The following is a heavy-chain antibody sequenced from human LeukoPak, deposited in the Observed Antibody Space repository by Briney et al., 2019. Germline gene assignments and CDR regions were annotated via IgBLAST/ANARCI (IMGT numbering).Heavy chain of an antibody. CDR1: GFTFHHYA. D-gene: IGHD5-12*01. CDR3: AKDKAPLYSGYDWDLDF. Sequence: PGRSLGLSCAASGFTFHHYAIHWVRQVPGKGLEWVSGISWNSASIGYADSVKGRFTISRDNAKNSVYLQMNSLRAEDTAFYYCAKDKAPLYSGYDWDLDFWGQGTLVTVSS. CDR2: ISWNSASI. V-gene: IGHV3-9*01. J-gene: IGHJ4*02.